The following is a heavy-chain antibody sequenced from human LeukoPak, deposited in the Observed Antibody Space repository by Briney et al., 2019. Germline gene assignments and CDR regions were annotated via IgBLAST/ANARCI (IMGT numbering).Heavy chain of an antibody. CDR3: ASRGYSGA. D-gene: IGHD6-19*01. Sequence: SETLSLTCAVYGGSFSGYYWSWIRQPPGKGLEWIGEINHSGSTNYNPSLKSRVTISVDTSKNQFSLKLSSVTAADTAVYYCASRGYSGAWGQGTLVTVSS. J-gene: IGHJ5*02. CDR2: INHSGST. CDR1: GGSFSGYY. V-gene: IGHV4-34*01.